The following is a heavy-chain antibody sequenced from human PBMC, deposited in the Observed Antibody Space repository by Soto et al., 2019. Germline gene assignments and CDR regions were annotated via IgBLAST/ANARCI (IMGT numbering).Heavy chain of an antibody. Sequence: QLQLQESGSGLVKPSQTLSLTCAVSGVSVSSGGFPWSWIRQPPGKGLEWIGYIYHGETTYYNPSLKSRVTMSIDNSKNQFSLRLPSVTAADTAVYYCARVKQLVPWYFDLWGRGTVVSVSS. J-gene: IGHJ2*01. D-gene: IGHD6-6*01. CDR1: GVSVSSGGFP. CDR2: IYHGETT. CDR3: ARVKQLVPWYFDL. V-gene: IGHV4-30-2*01.